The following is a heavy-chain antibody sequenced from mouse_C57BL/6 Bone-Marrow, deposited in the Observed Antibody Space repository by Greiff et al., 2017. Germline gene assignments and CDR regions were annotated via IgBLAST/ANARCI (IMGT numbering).Heavy chain of an antibody. Sequence: QVQLQQPGAELVKPGASVKLSCKASGYTFTSYWMQWVKQRPGQGLEWIGEIDPSDSYTNYNQKFKGKATLTVDTSSSTAYMQLSSLTSEDSAVYYCAREGSNYVGYVDVWGTGTTVTVSS. CDR3: AREGSNYVGYVDV. CDR1: GYTFTSYW. V-gene: IGHV1-50*01. D-gene: IGHD2-5*01. J-gene: IGHJ1*03. CDR2: IDPSDSYT.